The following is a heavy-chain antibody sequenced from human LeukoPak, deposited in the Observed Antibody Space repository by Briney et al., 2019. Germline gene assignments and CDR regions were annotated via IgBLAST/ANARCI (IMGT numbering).Heavy chain of an antibody. Sequence: GGSLRLSCAASGFTFSSYWMNWVRQTPGKGLEWVANIKEDGSEKYHVDSVKGRFTISRDNAKSSLYLQMNSLRAEDTALYYCARSIMGGGAFDYWGQGTQVTVSS. CDR3: ARSIMGGGAFDY. D-gene: IGHD3-10*01. V-gene: IGHV3-7*03. CDR1: GFTFSSYW. J-gene: IGHJ4*02. CDR2: IKEDGSEK.